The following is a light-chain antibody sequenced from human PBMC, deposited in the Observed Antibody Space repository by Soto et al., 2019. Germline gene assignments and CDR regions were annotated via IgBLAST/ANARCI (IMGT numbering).Light chain of an antibody. Sequence: VLTQSPDILSFSPGQTATLSCRASESVDRYVAWYQQKVGQAPRLLIYDAFTRATGVAARFSGSGSATEFTLTISSLEPDDFEVYYCQQRARWPSTFGPGTKVDIK. CDR1: ESVDRY. CDR2: DAF. J-gene: IGKJ3*01. V-gene: IGKV3-11*01. CDR3: QQRARWPST.